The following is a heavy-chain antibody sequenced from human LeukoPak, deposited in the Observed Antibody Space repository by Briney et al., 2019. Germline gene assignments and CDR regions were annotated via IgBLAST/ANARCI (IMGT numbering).Heavy chain of an antibody. CDR2: MNPNSGNT. J-gene: IGHJ3*02. CDR3: ARKEYYDFWSGYYFILGSPASGAFDI. D-gene: IGHD3-3*01. Sequence: GASVKVSCKASGYTSTSYDINWVRQATGQGLEWMGWMNPNSGNTGYAQKFQGRVTMTRNTSISTAYMELSSLRSEDTAVYYCARKEYYDFWSGYYFILGSPASGAFDIWGQGTMVTVSS. CDR1: GYTSTSYD. V-gene: IGHV1-8*01.